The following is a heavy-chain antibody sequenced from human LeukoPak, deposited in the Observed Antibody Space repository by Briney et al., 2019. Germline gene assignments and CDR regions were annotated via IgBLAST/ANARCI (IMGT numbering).Heavy chain of an antibody. Sequence: PGGSLRLSCAVSGITLSNYGMSWVRQAPGKGLEWVAGISGSGGGTHYADSVKGRFTISRDNPKNTLHLQMNSLRAEDTAAYFCAKRGVVIRVILVGFHKEAYYFDSWGQGALVTVSS. J-gene: IGHJ4*02. CDR3: AKRGVVIRVILVGFHKEAYYFDS. D-gene: IGHD3-10*01. V-gene: IGHV3-23*01. CDR2: ISGSGGGT. CDR1: GITLSNYG.